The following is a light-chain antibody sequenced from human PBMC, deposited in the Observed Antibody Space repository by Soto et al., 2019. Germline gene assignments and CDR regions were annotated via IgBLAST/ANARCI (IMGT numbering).Light chain of an antibody. CDR3: QQYGSSPFT. J-gene: IGKJ3*01. CDR2: GSS. V-gene: IGKV3-20*01. Sequence: EIVLTQSPGTLALSPGERDALSCWARKSISSNYLAWYQQKPGQPPRLLISGSSIRATGIPKRFSGSASGTNFTLTISSLEPEDFAVFYCQQYGSSPFTFGPGTKVDFK. CDR1: KSISSNY.